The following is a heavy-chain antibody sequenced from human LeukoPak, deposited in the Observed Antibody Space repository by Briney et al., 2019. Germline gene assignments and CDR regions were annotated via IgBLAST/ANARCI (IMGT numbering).Heavy chain of an antibody. CDR2: INTDGSRT. D-gene: IGHD2-2*01. CDR1: GFTFSSYW. CDR3: ARDDCSSSSCLTY. V-gene: IGHV3-74*01. J-gene: IGHJ4*02. Sequence: PGGSLRLSCAASGFTFSSYWMHWVRRAPGKGLVWVSRINTDGSRTSYADSVKGRFTISRDNAKNTLYLQMNSLRAEDTAVYYCARDDCSSSSCLTYWGQGTLVTVSS.